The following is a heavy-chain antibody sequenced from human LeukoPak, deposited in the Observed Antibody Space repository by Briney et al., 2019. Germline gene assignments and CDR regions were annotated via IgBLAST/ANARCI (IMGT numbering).Heavy chain of an antibody. CDR1: GFTFSSYE. CDR2: ITSSDSTT. V-gene: IGHV3-48*03. CDR3: AKTDGVRDAYDI. Sequence: GGSLRLSCVASGFTFSSYEMNWVRQAPGKGLEWLSYITSSDSTTHYADSVKGRFTVSRDDSKNTLYLQMNTLRAEDTAVYYCAKTDGVRDAYDIWGQGTVVTVSS. D-gene: IGHD1-1*01. J-gene: IGHJ3*02.